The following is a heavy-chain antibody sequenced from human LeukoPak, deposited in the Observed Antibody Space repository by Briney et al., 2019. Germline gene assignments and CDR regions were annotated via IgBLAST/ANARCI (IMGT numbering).Heavy chain of an antibody. CDR3: AKGSRTTVTNKQIDY. D-gene: IGHD4-11*01. CDR2: IRYDGSNK. Sequence: PGGSRRLFCAASGFTFSSYGMHWVRQAPGKGLEWVAFIRYDGSNKYYADSVKGRFTISRDNSKNTLYLQMNSLRAEDTAVYYCAKGSRTTVTNKQIDYWGQGTLVTVSS. J-gene: IGHJ4*02. V-gene: IGHV3-30*02. CDR1: GFTFSSYG.